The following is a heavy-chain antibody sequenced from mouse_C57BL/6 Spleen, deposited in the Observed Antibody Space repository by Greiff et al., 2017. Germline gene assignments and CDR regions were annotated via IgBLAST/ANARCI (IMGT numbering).Heavy chain of an antibody. Sequence: EVKLMESGGGLVKPGGSLKLSCAASGFTFSDYGMHWVRQAPEKGLEWVAYISSGSSTIYYADTVKGRFTISRDNAKNTLFLQMTSLRAEEKAMYYCAGSGDYYGSGRYAMDYWGQGTSVTVSS. CDR2: ISSGSSTI. D-gene: IGHD1-1*01. CDR3: AGSGDYYGSGRYAMDY. CDR1: GFTFSDYG. J-gene: IGHJ4*01. V-gene: IGHV5-17*01.